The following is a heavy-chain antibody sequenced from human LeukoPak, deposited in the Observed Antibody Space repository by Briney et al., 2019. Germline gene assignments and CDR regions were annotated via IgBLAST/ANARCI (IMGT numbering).Heavy chain of an antibody. CDR1: GVSISSSNSY. D-gene: IGHD6-13*01. J-gene: IGHJ4*02. V-gene: IGHV4-39*01. CDR2: IYYSGNT. CDR3: ARLVVSSWYHEVLLGRDY. Sequence: SETLSLTCTVSGVSISSSNSYWGWIRQPPGKGLEWIGSIYYSGNTYYNASLKSRVTISVDTSKNQFSLKLSSVTAADTAVYYCARLVVSSWYHEVLLGRDYWGQGTLVTVSS.